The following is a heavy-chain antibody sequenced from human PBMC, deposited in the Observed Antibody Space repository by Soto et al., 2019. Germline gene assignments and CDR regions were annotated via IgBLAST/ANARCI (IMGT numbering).Heavy chain of an antibody. D-gene: IGHD2-21*01. Sequence: PGGSLRLSCEVSGLTFSKFGMTWVRQAPGQGLEWVSSISSDGATIYYADSVKGRFTISRDNDKNLLYLQMNSLKGEDTATYYCVRVGIVARPYWGQGTPVTVSS. J-gene: IGHJ4*02. CDR3: VRVGIVARPY. CDR1: GLTFSKFG. CDR2: ISSDGATI. V-gene: IGHV3-48*03.